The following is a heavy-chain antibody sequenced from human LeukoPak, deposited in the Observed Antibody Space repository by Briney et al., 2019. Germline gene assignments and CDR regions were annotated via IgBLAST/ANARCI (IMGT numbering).Heavy chain of an antibody. D-gene: IGHD2/OR15-2a*01. Sequence: SETLSLTCTVSGGSISSYYWSWIRQPPGKGLEWIAYISDIGSINYNPSLKSRVTISLDTSNNQFSLKLSYVTAADTAVYYCAGHHPRNTVDFWGQGTLVTVSS. J-gene: IGHJ4*02. CDR2: ISDIGSI. CDR1: GGSISSYY. CDR3: AGHHPRNTVDF. V-gene: IGHV4-59*08.